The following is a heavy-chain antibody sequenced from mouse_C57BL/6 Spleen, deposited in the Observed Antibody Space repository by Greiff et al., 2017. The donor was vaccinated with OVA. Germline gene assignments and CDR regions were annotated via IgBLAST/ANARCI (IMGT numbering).Heavy chain of an antibody. Sequence: ESGPGLVKPSQSLSLTCSVTGYSITSGYYWNWIRQFPGNKLEWMGYISYDGSNNYNPSLKNRISITRDTSKNQFFLKLNSVTTEDTATYYCAVGGYWGDYYAMDYWGQGTSVTVSS. V-gene: IGHV3-6*01. J-gene: IGHJ4*01. D-gene: IGHD2-3*01. CDR3: AVGGYWGDYYAMDY. CDR2: ISYDGSN. CDR1: GYSITSGYY.